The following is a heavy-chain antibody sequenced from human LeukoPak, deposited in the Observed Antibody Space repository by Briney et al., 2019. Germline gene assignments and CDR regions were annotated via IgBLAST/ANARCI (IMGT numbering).Heavy chain of an antibody. CDR3: ARRPDGFDI. Sequence: SETLSLTCAVYGGSFSGYYWSWIRQPPGKGLEWIGEINHSGSTNYNSSLKSRVTISVDTSKNQFSLKVNSVTAADTAVYYCARRPDGFDIWGQGTKVTVSS. CDR2: INHSGST. V-gene: IGHV4-34*01. CDR1: GGSFSGYY. J-gene: IGHJ3*02.